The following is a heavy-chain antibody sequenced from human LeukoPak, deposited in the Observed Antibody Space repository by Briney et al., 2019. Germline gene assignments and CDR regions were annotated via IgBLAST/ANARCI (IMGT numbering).Heavy chain of an antibody. J-gene: IGHJ6*03. CDR1: GFTFSSYG. D-gene: IGHD4-23*01. V-gene: IGHV3-30*19. Sequence: GGSLRLSCAASGFTFSSYGMHWVRQAPGKGLEWVAVISYDGSNKYYADSVKGRFTISRDNSKNTLYLQMNSLRAEDTAVYYCARDQDYGGNNYYYYMDVWGKGTTVTVSS. CDR3: ARDQDYGGNNYYYYMDV. CDR2: ISYDGSNK.